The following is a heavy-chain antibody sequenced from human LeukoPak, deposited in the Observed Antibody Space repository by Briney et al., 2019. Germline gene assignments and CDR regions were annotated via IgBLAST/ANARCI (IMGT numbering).Heavy chain of an antibody. CDR3: ARRGYYGSGSSYYAMDV. D-gene: IGHD3-10*01. V-gene: IGHV4-59*12. CDR2: IYYSGTT. J-gene: IGHJ6*02. CDR1: GGSISGYY. Sequence: SETLSLTCTVSGGSISGYYWSWIRQPPGKGLEWIAYIYYSGTTNYNPSLKSRVTISVDTSKNQFSLKLSSVTAADTAVYYCARRGYYGSGSSYYAMDVWGQGTTVTVSS.